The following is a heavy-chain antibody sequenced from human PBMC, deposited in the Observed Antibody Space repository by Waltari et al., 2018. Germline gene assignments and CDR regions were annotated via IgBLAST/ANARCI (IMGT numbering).Heavy chain of an antibody. CDR3: ARARSIAAAGAWGNWFDP. J-gene: IGHJ5*02. CDR1: GYSITSGYY. D-gene: IGHD6-13*01. V-gene: IGHV4-38-2*02. CDR2: IYHSGNT. Sequence: QVQLQESGPGLVKPSETLSLTCTVSGYSITSGYYWGCIRQPPGKGLEWIGSIYHSGNTYYNPSLKGRLTISVDTSNNQFSLRLSSVTAADTAVYYCARARSIAAAGAWGNWFDPWGQGTLVTVSS.